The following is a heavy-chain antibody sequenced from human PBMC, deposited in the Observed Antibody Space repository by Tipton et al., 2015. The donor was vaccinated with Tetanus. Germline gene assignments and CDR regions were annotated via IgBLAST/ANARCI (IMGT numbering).Heavy chain of an antibody. Sequence: SLRLSCATSGFTFSGYAMNWVRQAPGKGLEWVSSISSTSTYIDYADSFKGRFIVSRDNAKNSMYLQINNLRDDDTAVYYCASGVTLDYWGQGTVVSVSS. CDR1: GFTFSGYA. CDR2: ISSTSTYI. J-gene: IGHJ4*02. CDR3: ASGVTLDY. D-gene: IGHD3-10*01. V-gene: IGHV3-21*01.